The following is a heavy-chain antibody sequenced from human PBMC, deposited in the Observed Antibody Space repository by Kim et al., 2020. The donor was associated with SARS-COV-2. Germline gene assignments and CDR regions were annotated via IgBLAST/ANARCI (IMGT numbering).Heavy chain of an antibody. Sequence: SETLSLTCSVSGYSISRGYYWAWIRQPPGKGLEWIGSVNRTGNTYFNPSLKSRATMISDTSNNQFSPRLISVTAAATAAFYCGRDRSPGAEVASMFDHWG. V-gene: IGHV4-38-2*02. CDR2: VNRTGNT. J-gene: IGHJ4*01. CDR1: GYSISRGYY. CDR3: GRDRSPGAEVASMFDH. D-gene: IGHD2-8*02.